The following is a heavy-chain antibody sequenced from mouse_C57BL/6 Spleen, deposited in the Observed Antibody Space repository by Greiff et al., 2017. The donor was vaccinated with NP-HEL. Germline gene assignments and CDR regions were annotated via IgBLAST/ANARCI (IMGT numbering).Heavy chain of an antibody. Sequence: VQRVESGPELVKPGASVKLSCKASGYTFTSYDLNWVKQRPGQGLEWIGWIYPRDGSTKYHEKFKGKATLTVDTSSSTAYMGRHSLTSEDSAVDFSARSWAVVAREAMDYWGQGTSVTVSS. J-gene: IGHJ4*01. CDR3: ARSWAVVAREAMDY. D-gene: IGHD1-1*01. CDR2: IYPRDGST. CDR1: GYTFTSYD. V-gene: IGHV1-85*01.